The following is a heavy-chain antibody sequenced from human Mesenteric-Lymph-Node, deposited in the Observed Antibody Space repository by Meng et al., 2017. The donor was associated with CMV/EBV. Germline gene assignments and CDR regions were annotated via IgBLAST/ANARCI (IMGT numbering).Heavy chain of an antibody. V-gene: IGHV1-2*02. J-gene: IGHJ6*02. Sequence: ASVKVSCKASGYTFTSYYMHWVRQAPGQGLEWMGWINPNSGGTDYAQKFQGRVTMIRDTSISTAYMELSRLRFDDTAVYYCASGWDYYYGMDVWGQGTTVTVSS. CDR3: ASGWDYYYGMDV. CDR1: GYTFTSYY. CDR2: INPNSGGT. D-gene: IGHD6-19*01.